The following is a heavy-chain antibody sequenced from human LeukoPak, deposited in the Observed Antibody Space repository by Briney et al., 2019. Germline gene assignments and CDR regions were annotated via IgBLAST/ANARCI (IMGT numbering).Heavy chain of an antibody. CDR3: AKVWRGNYYDY. Sequence: GGSLRLSCAASGFTFSSYWMHWVRQAPGKGLVWVSRINSDGSSTSYADSVKGRFTISRDNAKNTLYLQTNSLRAEDTAVYYCAKVWRGNYYDYWGQGTLVTVSS. CDR1: GFTFSSYW. D-gene: IGHD3-22*01. V-gene: IGHV3-74*01. CDR2: INSDGSST. J-gene: IGHJ4*02.